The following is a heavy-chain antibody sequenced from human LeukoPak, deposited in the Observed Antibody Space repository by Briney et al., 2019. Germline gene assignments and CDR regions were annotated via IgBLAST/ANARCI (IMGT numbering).Heavy chain of an antibody. CDR2: ISSSSSYI. CDR3: ARGFPLTVGYYFGAFDI. Sequence: PGGSLRLSCAASGFTFSSYSMNWVRQAPAQGLEWVSSISSSSSYIYYADSVKGGLIISSDNANNSLYLQMNSLRAEDTAVYYCARGFPLTVGYYFGAFDIWGQGTMVTVSS. CDR1: GFTFSSYS. V-gene: IGHV3-21*01. D-gene: IGHD1-26*01. J-gene: IGHJ3*02.